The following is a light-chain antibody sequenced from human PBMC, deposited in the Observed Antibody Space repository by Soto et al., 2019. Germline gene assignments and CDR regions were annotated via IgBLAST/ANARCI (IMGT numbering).Light chain of an antibody. J-gene: IGKJ5*01. V-gene: IGKV3-11*01. Sequence: EIVLTQSPATLSLSPGERATLSCRASQSVSTYLAWYQQNPGQAPRLLIYDASNRATGIPARFSGSGSGTDFTLTISGLEPEDFLVYYCQQGSSSITFGQGTRLEIK. CDR1: QSVSTY. CDR2: DAS. CDR3: QQGSSSIT.